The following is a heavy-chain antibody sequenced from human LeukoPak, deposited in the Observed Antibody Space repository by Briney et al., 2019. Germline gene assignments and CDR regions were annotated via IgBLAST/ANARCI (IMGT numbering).Heavy chain of an antibody. D-gene: IGHD3-22*01. CDR1: GFTFSRYG. CDR2: ISGSGGRT. Sequence: GGTLRLSCAASGFTFSRYGMSWVRQAPGKGLEWVSAISGSGGRTYYADSVKGRFTISRDNSKNTLYLQMNSLRAEDTAVYYCAKGHAYYYDSSGSSENFDYWGQGTLVTVSS. J-gene: IGHJ4*02. V-gene: IGHV3-23*01. CDR3: AKGHAYYYDSSGSSENFDY.